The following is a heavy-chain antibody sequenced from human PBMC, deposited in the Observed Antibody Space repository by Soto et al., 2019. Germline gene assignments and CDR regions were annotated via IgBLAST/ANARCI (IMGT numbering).Heavy chain of an antibody. CDR1: GYDFTNYW. CDR3: ARQIYDSDTGPNFQYYFDS. Sequence: GESLKISCKASGYDFTNYWIAWVRQTPGRGLEWMGMIYPGDSDIRYNPSFRGRVTTSADKSITSAFVQWGSLKASDSAIYYCARQIYDSDTGPNFQYYFDSWGPGILVTVSS. V-gene: IGHV5-51*01. J-gene: IGHJ4*02. D-gene: IGHD3-22*01. CDR2: IYPGDSDI.